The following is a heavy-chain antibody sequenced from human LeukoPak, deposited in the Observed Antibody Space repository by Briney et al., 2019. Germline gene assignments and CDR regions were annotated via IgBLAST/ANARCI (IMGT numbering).Heavy chain of an antibody. CDR3: ARDHSGYDYGWFNP. CDR2: INAGNGNT. Sequence: ASVKVSCKASGYTFNNYGLSWVRQAPGQRLEWMGWINAGNGNTKYSQKFQGRVTITRDTSASTAYMELSSLRSEDTAVYYCARDHSGYDYGWFNPWGQGTLVTVSS. D-gene: IGHD5-12*01. CDR1: GYTFNNYG. J-gene: IGHJ5*02. V-gene: IGHV1-3*01.